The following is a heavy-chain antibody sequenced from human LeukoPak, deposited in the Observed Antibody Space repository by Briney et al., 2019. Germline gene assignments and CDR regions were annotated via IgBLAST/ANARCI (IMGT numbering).Heavy chain of an antibody. V-gene: IGHV3-21*01. CDR2: ISSSSSCI. J-gene: IGHJ3*02. D-gene: IGHD3-22*01. CDR1: GFTFSSYS. CDR3: AGTYDSSGYSLVSAFDI. Sequence: GGSLRLSCAASGFTFSSYSMNWVRQAPGKGLEWVSSISSSSSCIYYADSVKGRFTISRDNAKNSLYLQMNSLRAEDTAVYYCAGTYDSSGYSLVSAFDIWGQGTMVTVSS.